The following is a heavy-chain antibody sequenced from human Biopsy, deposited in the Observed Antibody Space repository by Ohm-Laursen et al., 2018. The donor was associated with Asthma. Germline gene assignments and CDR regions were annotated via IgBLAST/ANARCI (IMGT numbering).Heavy chain of an antibody. CDR1: GASIKTDDHY. D-gene: IGHD6-19*01. Sequence: TLSLTCPVSGASIKTDDHYWSWLRQPPGKGLEWFGFIHYSGSTSYNPSLKGGVTISVDTSKNQFSLKLSSVTAADTAVYYCARASVAASSNWFDPWGQGTLVTGSS. V-gene: IGHV4-30-4*01. CDR2: IHYSGST. J-gene: IGHJ5*02. CDR3: ARASVAASSNWFDP.